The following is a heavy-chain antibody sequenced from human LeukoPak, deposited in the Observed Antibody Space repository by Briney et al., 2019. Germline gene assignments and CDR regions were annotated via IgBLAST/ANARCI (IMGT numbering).Heavy chain of an antibody. CDR1: GGSISSGGYY. V-gene: IGHV4-31*03. J-gene: IGHJ5*02. D-gene: IGHD4/OR15-4a*01. Sequence: SLTLSLTCTVSGGSISSGGYYWSWIRQRPGTGPEWIGYIYFTGSTYYNPSLKSRLAISIDTSKNHFSLRLNSVTAADTAVYYCARRVRNWFDPWGQGTLVTVSS. CDR2: IYFTGST. CDR3: ARRVRNWFDP.